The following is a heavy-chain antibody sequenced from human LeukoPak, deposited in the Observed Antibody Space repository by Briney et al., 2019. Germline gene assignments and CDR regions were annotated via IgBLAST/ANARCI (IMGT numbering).Heavy chain of an antibody. D-gene: IGHD3-3*01. V-gene: IGHV5-51*01. Sequence: GASLQISCQGSGSTFSSYWIGWVRPLPGKGLEWMGIIYPGDSDTRYSPSLQGQVTISVDTSIGTAYLQWSSLKASDTAIYYCARQNDFRLDYWGQGTLVTVSS. CDR1: GSTFSSYW. J-gene: IGHJ4*02. CDR3: ARQNDFRLDY. CDR2: IYPGDSDT.